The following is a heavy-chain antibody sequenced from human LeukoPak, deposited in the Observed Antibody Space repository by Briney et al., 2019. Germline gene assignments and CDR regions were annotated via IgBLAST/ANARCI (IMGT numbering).Heavy chain of an antibody. CDR2: IYYSGST. D-gene: IGHD3-22*01. CDR1: GGSISSGDYY. J-gene: IGHJ4*02. Sequence: SETLSLTCTVSGGSISSGDYYWSWIRQPPGTGLEWIGYIYYSGSTYYNPSLKSRVTISVDTSKNQFSLKLSSVTAADTAVYYCARDREDYDSSGYYVDYWGQGTLVTVSS. V-gene: IGHV4-30-4*01. CDR3: ARDREDYDSSGYYVDY.